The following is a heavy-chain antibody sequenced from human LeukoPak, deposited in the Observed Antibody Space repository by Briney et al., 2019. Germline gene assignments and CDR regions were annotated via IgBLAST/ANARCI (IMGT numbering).Heavy chain of an antibody. CDR1: GGSISSGGYS. D-gene: IGHD4-23*01. V-gene: IGHV4-30-2*01. Sequence: SETLSLTCAVSGGSISSGGYSWSWIRQPPGKGLEWIGYIYHSGSTYYNPSLKSRVTISVDRSKNQFSLKLSSVTAADTAVYYCASFDYGGNSPAYWGQGTLVTVSS. J-gene: IGHJ4*02. CDR2: IYHSGST. CDR3: ASFDYGGNSPAY.